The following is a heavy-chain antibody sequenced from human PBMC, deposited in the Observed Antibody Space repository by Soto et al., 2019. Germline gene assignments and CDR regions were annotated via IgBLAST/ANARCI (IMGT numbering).Heavy chain of an antibody. Sequence: SETLSLTCTVSGGFITSSNYYWGWIRQPPGRGLEWIGVIYHNGRTHYSPALKGRVTMSVDTSKNQFFLKVTSVTAADTAVYFCATPVFRFSDWLDSWFAPWGQGTLVTVSS. CDR3: ATPVFRFSDWLDSWFAP. J-gene: IGHJ5*02. CDR1: GGFITSSNYY. V-gene: IGHV4-39*01. CDR2: IYHNGRT. D-gene: IGHD3-3*01.